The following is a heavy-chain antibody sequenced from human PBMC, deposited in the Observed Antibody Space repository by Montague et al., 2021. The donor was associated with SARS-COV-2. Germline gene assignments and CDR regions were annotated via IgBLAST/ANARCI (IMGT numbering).Heavy chain of an antibody. CDR2: IDWDDDK. Sequence: PALVKPTQTLTLTCTFSGFSLSTSGMCVSWIRQPPGKALEWLALIDWDDDKYYSTSLKTRLTISKDTSKNQVVLTMTNMDPVDTATYHCARSNYDILTGYYTVFDYWGQGTLVTVSS. J-gene: IGHJ4*02. D-gene: IGHD3-9*01. V-gene: IGHV2-70*01. CDR3: ARSNYDILTGYYTVFDY. CDR1: GFSLSTSGMC.